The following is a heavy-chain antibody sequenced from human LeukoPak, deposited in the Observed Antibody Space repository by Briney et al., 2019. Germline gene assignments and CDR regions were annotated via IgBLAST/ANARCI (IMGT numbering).Heavy chain of an antibody. D-gene: IGHD3-3*01. CDR2: MNPNSGGT. Sequence: ASVKVSCKASGYTFTGYYMHWVRQAPGQGLEWMGWMNPNSGGTNYAQKFQGRVTMTRDTSISTAYMELSRLRSDDTAVYYCARVGDDSWSGYYAAYYYYYMDVWGKGTTVTVSS. J-gene: IGHJ6*03. CDR3: ARVGDDSWSGYYAAYYYYYMDV. V-gene: IGHV1-2*02. CDR1: GYTFTGYY.